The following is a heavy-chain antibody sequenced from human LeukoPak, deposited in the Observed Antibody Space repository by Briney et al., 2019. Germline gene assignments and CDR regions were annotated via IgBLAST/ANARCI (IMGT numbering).Heavy chain of an antibody. CDR2: INPNSGGT. V-gene: IGHV1-2*02. CDR1: GYTFTGYY. J-gene: IGHJ5*02. Sequence: ASVRVSCKASGYTFTGYYIHWVRQAPGQGLEWMGWINPNSGGTNYAQNFQGRVTMTRDTSISTAYMELSRLRSDDTAVYYCARERGSGSYSNWFDPWGQGTLVTVSS. CDR3: ARERGSGSYSNWFDP. D-gene: IGHD1-26*01.